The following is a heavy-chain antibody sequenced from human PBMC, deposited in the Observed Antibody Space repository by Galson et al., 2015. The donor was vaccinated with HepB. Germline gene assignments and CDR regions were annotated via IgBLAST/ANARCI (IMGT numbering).Heavy chain of an antibody. D-gene: IGHD6-6*01. Sequence: SLRLSCAASGFTFRNYAIHWVRQAPGKGLEWVAVVSNDGSSKYYADSVKGRLTISRDNSKNTLYLQMSSLRVEDTAVYYCARDLGGSSSIPLLRYNYYAMDVWGQGTTVTVSS. CDR2: VSNDGSSK. CDR3: ARDLGGSSSIPLLRYNYYAMDV. V-gene: IGHV3-30-3*01. J-gene: IGHJ6*02. CDR1: GFTFRNYA.